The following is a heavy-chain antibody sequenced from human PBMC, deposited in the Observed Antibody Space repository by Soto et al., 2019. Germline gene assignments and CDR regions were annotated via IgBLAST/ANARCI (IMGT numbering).Heavy chain of an antibody. Sequence: QVRLQESGPGLVKPSQTLSLTCTVSGASITSGVYYWTWIRQRPAKGLEWIGNIHYSGSTYYSPSLKIRLSISVDTSKNQFSLKVSSVTAADTAVYYCAAGPNRDFFDYWGQGSLVTVSS. CDR2: IHYSGST. D-gene: IGHD6-13*01. CDR3: AAGPNRDFFDY. J-gene: IGHJ4*02. V-gene: IGHV4-31*04. CDR1: GASITSGVYY.